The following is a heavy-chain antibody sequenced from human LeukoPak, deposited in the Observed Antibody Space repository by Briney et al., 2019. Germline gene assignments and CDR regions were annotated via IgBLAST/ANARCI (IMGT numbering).Heavy chain of an antibody. CDR1: GFTFSSYS. D-gene: IGHD3-10*01. V-gene: IGHV3-21*01. Sequence: PGGSLRLSCAASGFTFSSYSMNWVRQAPGKGLEWVSSISSSSSYIYYADSVKGRFTISRDNTKNSLYLQMNSLRAEDTAVYYCARDRGGYHNWFDPWGQGTLVTVSS. CDR2: ISSSSSYI. CDR3: ARDRGGYHNWFDP. J-gene: IGHJ5*02.